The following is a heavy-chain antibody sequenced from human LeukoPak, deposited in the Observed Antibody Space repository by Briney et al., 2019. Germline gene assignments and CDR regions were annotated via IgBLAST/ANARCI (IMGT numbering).Heavy chain of an antibody. CDR3: AKDHKYSSSSAYYFDY. D-gene: IGHD6-6*01. J-gene: IGHJ4*02. V-gene: IGHV3-30*02. Sequence: GGSLRLSCAASGFTFSSYGMHWVRQAPGKGLEWVAFIRYDGSNKYYADSVKGRFTISRDNSKNTLYLQMNSLRAEDTAVYYCAKDHKYSSSSAYYFDYWGQGTLVTVSS. CDR1: GFTFSSYG. CDR2: IRYDGSNK.